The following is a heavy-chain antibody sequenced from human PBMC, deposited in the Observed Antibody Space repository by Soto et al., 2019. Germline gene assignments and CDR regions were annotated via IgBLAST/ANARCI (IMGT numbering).Heavy chain of an antibody. Sequence: PSETKPLTCAVYGGSFRGYYWSWIRQPPGKGLEWIGEINHSGSTNYNPSLKSRVTISVDTSKSQFSLKLSSVTAADTAVYYCARGRDPYCSGGSCGAFDIWGQGTMVTVSS. CDR3: ARGRDPYCSGGSCGAFDI. CDR1: GGSFRGYY. J-gene: IGHJ3*02. CDR2: INHSGST. D-gene: IGHD2-15*01. V-gene: IGHV4-34*01.